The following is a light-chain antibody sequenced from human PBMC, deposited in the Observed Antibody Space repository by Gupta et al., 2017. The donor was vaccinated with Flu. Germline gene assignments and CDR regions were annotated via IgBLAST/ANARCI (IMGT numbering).Light chain of an antibody. Sequence: DIQMTQSPSTLSASVGDRVTITCRASQSISSWLAWYQQKPGKAPKLMIYKASRGESGVPSRFSATGYVKEFTRTIISRQHDDFANYFGEHDNSYGRFGQGSKLEIK. CDR1: QSISSW. V-gene: IGKV1-5*03. CDR3: EHDNSYGR. CDR2: KAS. J-gene: IGKJ1*01.